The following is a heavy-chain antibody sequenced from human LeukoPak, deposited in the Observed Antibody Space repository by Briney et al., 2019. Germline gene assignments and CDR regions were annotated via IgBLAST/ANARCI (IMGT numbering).Heavy chain of an antibody. CDR1: GFTFTDYW. CDR2: IRQDGSEK. V-gene: IGHV3-7*01. CDR3: ARDGTAAGLYFDL. D-gene: IGHD6-13*01. J-gene: IGHJ4*01. Sequence: GGSLRPSCAVSGFTFTDYWMNLVRQAPGKGLEWVASIRQDGSEKTYVDSVKGRFTISRDNTKNSLSLQVNSLRVEDTAVYYCARDGTAAGLYFDLWGQGTLVTVSS.